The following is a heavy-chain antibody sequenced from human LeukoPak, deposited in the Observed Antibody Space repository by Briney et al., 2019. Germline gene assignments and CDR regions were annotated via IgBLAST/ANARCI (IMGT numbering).Heavy chain of an antibody. CDR3: ARDRWEEWLRPDAFAF. J-gene: IGHJ3*01. V-gene: IGHV3-21*06. CDR2: ISRNRSYI. D-gene: IGHD5-12*01. Sequence: GGSLRLSCAASGFTFSSYSMNWVRQAPGKGLEWVSSISRNRSYIYYVDSVKGRFTISRDNAKNSLYLQMNSLRAEDTAVYYCARDRWEEWLRPDAFAFWGQGTMVTVSS. CDR1: GFTFSSYS.